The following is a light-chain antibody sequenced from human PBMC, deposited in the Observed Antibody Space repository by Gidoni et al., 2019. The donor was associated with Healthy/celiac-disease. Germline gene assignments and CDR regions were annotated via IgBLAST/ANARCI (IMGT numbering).Light chain of an antibody. CDR1: QSISSY. J-gene: IGKJ1*01. CDR2: AAS. V-gene: IGKV1-39*01. Sequence: DIQTTQSPSSLSASVGDRVTITCRASQSISSYLNWYQQKPGKAPTLLIYAASSLQTGVPSRFSGSGSGTAFTLTISSLQPEDFATYYFPHSYRTLWTFGQGTKVDIK. CDR3: PHSYRTLWT.